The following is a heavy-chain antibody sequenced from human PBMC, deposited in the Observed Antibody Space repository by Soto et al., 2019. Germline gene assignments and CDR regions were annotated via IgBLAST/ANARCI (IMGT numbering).Heavy chain of an antibody. Sequence: PSETLSLTCAVSGYSISSGYYWGWIRQPPGKGLEWIGSIYHSGSTYYSPSLKSRVTISVDTSKNQFSLKLSSLTAADTAVYFCAREGIGWYYDFGSGYYEPGADGMDVWGQGTTVAVSS. D-gene: IGHD3-3*01. CDR1: GYSISSGYY. CDR2: IYHSGST. J-gene: IGHJ6*02. V-gene: IGHV4-38-2*02. CDR3: AREGIGWYYDFGSGYYEPGADGMDV.